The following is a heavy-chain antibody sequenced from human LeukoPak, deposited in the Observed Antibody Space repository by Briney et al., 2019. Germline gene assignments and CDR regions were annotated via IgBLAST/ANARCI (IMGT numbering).Heavy chain of an antibody. CDR1: GFTFSSYA. J-gene: IGHJ4*02. CDR3: AKTPTYYYGSGSLKAVDY. Sequence: PGGSLRLSCAASGFTFSSYAMSWVRQAPGKRLEWVSAISGSGGSTYYADSVKGRFTISRDNSKNTLYLQMNSLRAEDTAVYYCAKTPTYYYGSGSLKAVDYWGQGTLVTVSS. V-gene: IGHV3-23*01. CDR2: ISGSGGST. D-gene: IGHD3-10*01.